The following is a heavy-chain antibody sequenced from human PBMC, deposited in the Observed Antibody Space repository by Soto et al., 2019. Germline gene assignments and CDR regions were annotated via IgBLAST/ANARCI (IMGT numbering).Heavy chain of an antibody. CDR2: INHSGNT. CDR1: GGSFSGYY. Sequence: SETLSLTCAVYGGSFSGYYWSWIRQPPGKGLEWIGEINHSGNTNYNPSLKSRVTISVDTSKNQFSLKLSSVTAADTAVYYCARAMTAGAVAGTRCLDYWGQGTLVTVSS. J-gene: IGHJ4*02. CDR3: ARAMTAGAVAGTRCLDY. V-gene: IGHV4-34*01. D-gene: IGHD6-19*01.